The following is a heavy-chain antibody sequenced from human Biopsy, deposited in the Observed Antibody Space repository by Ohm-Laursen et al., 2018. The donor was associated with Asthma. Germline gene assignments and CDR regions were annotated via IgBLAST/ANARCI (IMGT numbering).Heavy chain of an antibody. D-gene: IGHD3-3*01. CDR2: ISYDGSNK. V-gene: IGHV3-30*18. CDR3: AKDTEGRYDFWSGPSYNYYGMDV. J-gene: IGHJ6*02. Sequence: SLRLSCSASGFTFSSYGMYWVRQAPGKGLEWVAVISYDGSNKYYADSVKGRFTISRDNSKNTLYLQMNSLRAEDTAVYYCAKDTEGRYDFWSGPSYNYYGMDVWGQGTTVTVSS. CDR1: GFTFSSYG.